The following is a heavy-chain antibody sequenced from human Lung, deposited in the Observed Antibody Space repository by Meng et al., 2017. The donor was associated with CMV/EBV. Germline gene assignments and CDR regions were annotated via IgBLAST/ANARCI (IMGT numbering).Heavy chain of an antibody. V-gene: IGHV3-74*01. J-gene: IGHJ3*01. D-gene: IGHD4-23*01. CDR2: IDNDGTTT. Sequence: GGSLRLXCAASGFTFSNYWMHWVRQVPGKGLVWVSRIDNDGTTTDYADSVKGRFTISRDNAKSTLYLQMNSLRAEDTALYYCARDAPVITPHHDAFDVWGQGXLVTVSS. CDR3: ARDAPVITPHHDAFDV. CDR1: GFTFSNYW.